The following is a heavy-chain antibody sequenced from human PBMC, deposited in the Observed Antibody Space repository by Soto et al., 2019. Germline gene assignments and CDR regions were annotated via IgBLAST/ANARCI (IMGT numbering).Heavy chain of an antibody. CDR1: GGPFNGYS. CDR2: IHLNANT. CDR3: ARLGRGWYPHFDY. D-gene: IGHD2-15*01. V-gene: IGHV4-34*01. J-gene: IGHJ4*02. Sequence: SETLSLTCGVYGGPFNGYSWNWFRHPPGQGLEWLGEIHLNANTNYKPSLKSRVSISVDTSKNQFPLKLSSVTAADTGLYYCARLGRGWYPHFDYWGQGSLVTVSS.